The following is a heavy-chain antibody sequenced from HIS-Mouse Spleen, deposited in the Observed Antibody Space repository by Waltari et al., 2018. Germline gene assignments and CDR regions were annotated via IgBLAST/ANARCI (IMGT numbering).Heavy chain of an antibody. CDR1: GFTFSSYW. V-gene: IGHV3-7*01. Sequence: EVQLVESGGGLVQPGGSLRLSCAASGFTFSSYWMSWVGQAPGKGLEWVANIKQDGSEKYYVDSVKGRFTISRDNAKNSLYLQMNSLRAEDTAVYYCARESMTGDWVADYWGQGTLVTVSS. D-gene: IGHD7-27*01. J-gene: IGHJ4*02. CDR2: IKQDGSEK. CDR3: ARESMTGDWVADY.